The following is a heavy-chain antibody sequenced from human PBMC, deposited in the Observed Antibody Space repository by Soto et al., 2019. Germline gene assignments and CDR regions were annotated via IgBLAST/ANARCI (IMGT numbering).Heavy chain of an antibody. CDR3: ARGGNSGYYYE. Sequence: QVQLVQSGAEVKKPGASVKVSCKASGYTFTDYYIHWVRQAPGQGLEWVGWISPENGDTRFLQKFEGRVTMTRETSIRIAYMELTRLRYDDTAVYYCARGGNSGYYYEWGQGTLVTVSS. J-gene: IGHJ4*02. CDR1: GYTFTDYY. D-gene: IGHD5-12*01. V-gene: IGHV1-2*02. CDR2: ISPENGDT.